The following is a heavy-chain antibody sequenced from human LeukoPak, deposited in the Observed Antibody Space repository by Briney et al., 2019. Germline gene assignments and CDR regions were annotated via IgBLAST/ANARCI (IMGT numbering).Heavy chain of an antibody. CDR1: GGSISSSSYY. Sequence: SETLSLTCTVSGGSISSSSYYWGWIRQPPGKGLEWIGSIYYSGSTYYNPSLKSRVTISVDTSKNQFSLKLSPVTAADTAVYYCARNYYDSSGYYYDWFDPWGQGTLVTVSS. V-gene: IGHV4-39*07. D-gene: IGHD3-22*01. J-gene: IGHJ5*02. CDR2: IYYSGST. CDR3: ARNYYDSSGYYYDWFDP.